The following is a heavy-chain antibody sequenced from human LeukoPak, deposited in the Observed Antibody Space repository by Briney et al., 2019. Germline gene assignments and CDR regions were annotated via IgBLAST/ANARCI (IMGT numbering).Heavy chain of an antibody. CDR3: ATPIGSQLGSRDLFDY. Sequence: GGSLRLSCAASGFTFSSYAMSWVCQAPGKGLEWVSAISGSGGSTYYADSVKGRFTISRDNSKNTLYLQMNSLRAEDTAVYYCATPIGSQLGSRDLFDYWGQGTLVTVSS. D-gene: IGHD1-1*01. V-gene: IGHV3-23*01. J-gene: IGHJ4*02. CDR1: GFTFSSYA. CDR2: ISGSGGST.